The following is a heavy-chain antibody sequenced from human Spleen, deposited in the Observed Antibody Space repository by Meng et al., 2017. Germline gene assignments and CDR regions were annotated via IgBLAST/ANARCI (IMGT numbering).Heavy chain of an antibody. CDR2: IDPKSGDT. V-gene: IGHV1-2*06. D-gene: IGHD6-13*01. CDR3: ARDEDISAAGKLFGDY. J-gene: IGHJ4*02. CDR1: GYNFPDYW. Sequence: ASVKVSCKPSGYNFPDYWLHWVRRAPGQGLEWMGRIDPKSGDTHYAQSFQGGVTMTGDTSISTAYMELSGLRSDDTAMYYCARDEDISAAGKLFGDYWGQGTLVTVSS.